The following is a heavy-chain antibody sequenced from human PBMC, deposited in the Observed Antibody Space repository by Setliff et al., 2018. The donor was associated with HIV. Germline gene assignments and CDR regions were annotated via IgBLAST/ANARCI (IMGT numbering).Heavy chain of an antibody. D-gene: IGHD6-19*01. J-gene: IGHJ4*02. CDR1: GFTFSTYW. CDR2: IKQDGSEE. V-gene: IGHV3-7*01. CDR3: TKDHLSGWAGDF. Sequence: PGGSLRLSCAASGFTFSTYWMIWVRQAPGKGLEWVAKIKQDGSEEYYVDSVKGRFTISRDNAKNSVYLQMNSLRVEDTAMYYCTKDHLSGWAGDFWGQGTLVTVSS.